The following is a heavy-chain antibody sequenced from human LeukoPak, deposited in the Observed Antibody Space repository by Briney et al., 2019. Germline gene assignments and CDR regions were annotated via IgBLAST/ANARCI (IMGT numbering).Heavy chain of an antibody. CDR1: GYTFTSYG. CDR2: ISAYNGNT. D-gene: IGHD3-16*02. V-gene: IGHV1-18*01. J-gene: IGHJ4*02. CDR3: ARDTQNYDYVWGSYRHVWAFDY. Sequence: ASVKVSCKASGYTFTSYGISWVRQAPGQGLEWMGWISAYNGNTNYAQKLPGRVTMTTDTSTSTAYMELRSLRSDDTAVYYCARDTQNYDYVWGSYRHVWAFDYWGQGTLVTVSS.